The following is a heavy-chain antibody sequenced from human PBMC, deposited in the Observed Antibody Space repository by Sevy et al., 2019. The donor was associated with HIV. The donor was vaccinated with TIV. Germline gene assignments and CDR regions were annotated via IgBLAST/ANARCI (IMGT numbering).Heavy chain of an antibody. CDR3: ARVGPTPLFDY. V-gene: IGHV4-59*01. D-gene: IGHD3-10*01. Sequence: SETLSLTCTVSGGSINTYYWSWIRQPPGKGLEWIGYAYFSGSTTYNPSLRSRVTISVDTSKKQFSLNVRSVTAADTAVYYCARVGPTPLFDYWGQGTLVTVSS. CDR2: AYFSGST. CDR1: GGSINTYY. J-gene: IGHJ4*02.